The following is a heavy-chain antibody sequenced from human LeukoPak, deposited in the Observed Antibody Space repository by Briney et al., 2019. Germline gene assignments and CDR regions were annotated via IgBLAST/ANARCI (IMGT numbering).Heavy chain of an antibody. V-gene: IGHV3-23*01. CDR2: ISGSGGST. J-gene: IGHJ5*02. D-gene: IGHD6-13*01. Sequence: GGSLRLSCAASGFTFSSYAMSWVRQAPGKGLDWVSAISGSGGSTHYADSVKGRFTISRDNSKNTLYLQMNSLRAEDTAVYYCAKRPGSSSSWSVPGWFDPWGQGTPVTVSS. CDR1: GFTFSSYA. CDR3: AKRPGSSSSWSVPGWFDP.